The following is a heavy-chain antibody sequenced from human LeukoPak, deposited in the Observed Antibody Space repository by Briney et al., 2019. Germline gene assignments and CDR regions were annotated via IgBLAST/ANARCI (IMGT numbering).Heavy chain of an antibody. J-gene: IGHJ4*02. Sequence: GGSLRLSCAASGFTFSNYAMHWVRKAPGKGLEWVAATSHDEGNKYYADSVKGRFTISRDNSRNTLYLEVNSLRTDDTAVYYCARGPGLAMGKGYFDYCGQGTLVTVSS. CDR3: ARGPGLAMGKGYFDY. CDR1: GFTFSNYA. V-gene: IGHV3-30-3*01. CDR2: TSHDEGNK. D-gene: IGHD5-18*01.